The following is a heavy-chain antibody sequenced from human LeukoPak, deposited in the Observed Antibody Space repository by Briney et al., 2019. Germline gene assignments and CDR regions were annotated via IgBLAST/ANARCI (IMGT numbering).Heavy chain of an antibody. CDR2: INHSGST. CDR3: ATGPGIAAAGTSWFDP. J-gene: IGHJ5*02. D-gene: IGHD6-13*01. Sequence: PSETLSLTCTVSGGSISSSSYYWGWIRQPPGKGLEWIGEINHSGSTNYNPSLKSRVTISLDTSKNQFSLKLSSVTAADTAVYYCATGPGIAAAGTSWFDPWGQGTLVTVSS. CDR1: GGSISSSSYY. V-gene: IGHV4-39*07.